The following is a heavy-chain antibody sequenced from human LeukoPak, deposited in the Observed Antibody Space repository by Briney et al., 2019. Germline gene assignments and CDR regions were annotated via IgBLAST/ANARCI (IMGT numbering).Heavy chain of an antibody. CDR3: ATDYYDSSGSYTVDH. Sequence: GGSLRLSCAASGFTFSDYYMSWIRQAPGKGLEWVSVISGSGDITHYADSVKGRFTISRDNSKNTLSLQMNGLRAEDTALYYCATDYYDSSGSYTVDHWGQGTQVTVSS. D-gene: IGHD3-22*01. CDR1: GFTFSDYY. CDR2: ISGSGDIT. J-gene: IGHJ4*02. V-gene: IGHV3-23*01.